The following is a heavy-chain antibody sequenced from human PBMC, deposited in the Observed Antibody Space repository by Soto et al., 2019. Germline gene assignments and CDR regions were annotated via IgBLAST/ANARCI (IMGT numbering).Heavy chain of an antibody. CDR3: ARSNLGVAAAGADWFDP. CDR1: GGSFSGYY. J-gene: IGHJ5*02. D-gene: IGHD6-13*01. V-gene: IGHV4-34*01. CDR2: INHSGST. Sequence: SETLSLTCAVYGGSFSGYYWSWIRQPPGKGLEWIGEINHSGSTNYNPSLKSRVTISVDTSKNQFSLKLSSVTAADTAVYYCARSNLGVAAAGADWFDPWGQGTLVTVSS.